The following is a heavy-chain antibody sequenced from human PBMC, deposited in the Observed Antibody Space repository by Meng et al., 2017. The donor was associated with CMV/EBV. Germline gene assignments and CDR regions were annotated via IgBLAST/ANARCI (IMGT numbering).Heavy chain of an antibody. CDR3: AKDGAPGDGTRFDY. J-gene: IGHJ4*02. CDR2: IYYSGST. D-gene: IGHD1/OR15-1a*01. Sequence: GSLRLSCTVSGGSISSYYWSWIRQPPGKGLEWIGYIYYSGSTNYNPSLKSRVTISVDTSKNQFSLKLSSVTAADTAVYYCAKDGAPGDGTRFDYWGQGTLVTVSS. CDR1: GGSISSYY. V-gene: IGHV4-59*01.